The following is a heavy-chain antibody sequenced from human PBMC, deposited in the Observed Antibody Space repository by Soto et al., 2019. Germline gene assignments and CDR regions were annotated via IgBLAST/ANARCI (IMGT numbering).Heavy chain of an antibody. CDR3: ARESEDLTSNFDY. Sequence: GRCRRLSWAASAFTLTRYSINWVRQAPGKGLEWVATISCTNNYIDNGDSMKGRFTITRDKEKNTLYLEMNSLRAEDTAVYYCARESEDLTSNFDYWGQGALVTVSS. CDR1: AFTLTRYS. J-gene: IGHJ4*02. CDR2: ISCTNNYI. V-gene: IGHV3-21*03.